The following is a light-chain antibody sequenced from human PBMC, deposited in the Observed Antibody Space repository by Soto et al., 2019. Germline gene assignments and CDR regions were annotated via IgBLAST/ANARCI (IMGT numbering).Light chain of an antibody. CDR2: GVT. Sequence: QFALTQPASVSGSPGQSITISCTGTSSDIGGHDDVSWYQQHPGKVPKLLIYGVTDRPSGVSNRFSGSKSGNVASLTISGLQAEDEADYYCCSYTSDLTPYVFGTGTKVTVL. CDR1: SSDIGGHDD. J-gene: IGLJ1*01. V-gene: IGLV2-14*03. CDR3: CSYTSDLTPYV.